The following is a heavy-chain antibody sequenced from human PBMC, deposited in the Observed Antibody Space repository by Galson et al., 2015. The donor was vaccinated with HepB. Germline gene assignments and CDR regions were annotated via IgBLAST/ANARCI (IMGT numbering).Heavy chain of an antibody. D-gene: IGHD3-9*01. J-gene: IGHJ5*02. Sequence: PALVKPTQTLTLTCALSGFSINTRGVGVVWIRQPPGRALEWLAVVYWNDDKRYRSSLKNRLTVTRDTSKNQVVLTMTNMDPVDTGTYYCAHRRESTSPDNWFDPWGQGILVTVSS. CDR1: GFSINTRGVG. CDR2: VYWNDDK. CDR3: AHRRESTSPDNWFDP. V-gene: IGHV2-5*01.